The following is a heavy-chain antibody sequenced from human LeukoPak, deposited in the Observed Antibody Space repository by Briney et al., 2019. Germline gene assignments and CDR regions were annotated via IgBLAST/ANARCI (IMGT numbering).Heavy chain of an antibody. V-gene: IGHV1-18*01. J-gene: IGHJ4*02. Sequence: ASVKVSCKASVYTFTSYGISWVRQAPGQGLEGMGWISAYNGNTNYAQKLQGRGTMTTAASTSTAYMVLRSLRSDDTAVYYCARGPAIVVVTAHHADYWGQGTLVTVSS. CDR2: ISAYNGNT. CDR1: VYTFTSYG. CDR3: ARGPAIVVVTAHHADY. D-gene: IGHD2-21*02.